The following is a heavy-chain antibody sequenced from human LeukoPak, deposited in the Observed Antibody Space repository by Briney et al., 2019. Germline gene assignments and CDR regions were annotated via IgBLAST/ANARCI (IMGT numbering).Heavy chain of an antibody. V-gene: IGHV3-30-3*01. CDR2: ISYDGSNK. J-gene: IGHJ6*04. D-gene: IGHD6-13*01. Sequence: GGSLRLSCAASGFTFSSYAMHWVRQAPGKGLEWVAVISYDGSNKYYADSVKGRFTISRDNSKNTLYLQMNSLRAEDTAVYYCARGVIAAAGTQGNWGKGTTVTVSS. CDR1: GFTFSSYA. CDR3: ARGVIAAAGTQGN.